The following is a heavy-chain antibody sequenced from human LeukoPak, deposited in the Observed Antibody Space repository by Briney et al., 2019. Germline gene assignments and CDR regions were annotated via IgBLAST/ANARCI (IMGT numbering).Heavy chain of an antibody. V-gene: IGHV1-18*01. CDR1: AYTFTTSS. J-gene: IGHJ5*02. CDR3: ARDYSVRDAAWWFNP. Sequence: GASVTLSRTASAYTFTTSSISCVRRAPGQPLEWMGWISSNNGNTNNAQKLQGRVTMTTDTSTTTAYMELSSLRSEDTAVEYCARDYSVRDAAWWFNPWGQGTLVTVSS. D-gene: IGHD5-24*01. CDR2: ISSNNGNT.